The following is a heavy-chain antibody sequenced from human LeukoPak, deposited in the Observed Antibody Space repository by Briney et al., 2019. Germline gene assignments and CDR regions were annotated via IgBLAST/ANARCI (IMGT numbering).Heavy chain of an antibody. J-gene: IGHJ3*02. V-gene: IGHV4-4*02. CDR3: ASRVPAAGDALDI. CDR2: IYHSGST. Sequence: PSETLSLTCAVSGGSISSGNWWTWVRQPPEKGLEWIGEIYHSGSTYYNPSLKSRVTISIDKSKNQFSLKLSSVTAADTAVYYCASRVPAAGDALDIWGQETMVTVST. CDR1: GGSISSGNW. D-gene: IGHD6-13*01.